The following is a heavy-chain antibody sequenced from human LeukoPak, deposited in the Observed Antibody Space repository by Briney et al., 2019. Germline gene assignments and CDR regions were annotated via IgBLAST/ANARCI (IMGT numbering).Heavy chain of an antibody. CDR1: GGSISSYH. V-gene: IGHV4-4*07. CDR3: ARATSGTFYYFDS. CDR2: IYSSGNT. Sequence: SETLSLTCTVSGGSISSYHWSWIRQPAGKGLEWIGRIYSSGNTNYSPSLKSRVTMSVDTSKNQFSLKLSSVAAADTALYYCARATSGTFYYFDSWGRGTLVSVSS. J-gene: IGHJ4*02. D-gene: IGHD3-10*01.